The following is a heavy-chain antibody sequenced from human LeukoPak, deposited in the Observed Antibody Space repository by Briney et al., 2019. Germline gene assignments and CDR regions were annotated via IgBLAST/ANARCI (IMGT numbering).Heavy chain of an antibody. CDR2: INSDVSST. CDR3: VRDLGSGWSPDY. D-gene: IGHD6-13*01. CDR1: GFTFSSYW. V-gene: IGHV3-74*01. J-gene: IGHJ4*02. Sequence: GGSLRLSCAASGFTFSSYWMHWVRQAPGEGLVWVSRINSDVSSTSYADSVKGRFTISRDNAKNTLYLQMDSLRAEDTAVYYCVRDLGSGWSPDYWGQGTLVTVPS.